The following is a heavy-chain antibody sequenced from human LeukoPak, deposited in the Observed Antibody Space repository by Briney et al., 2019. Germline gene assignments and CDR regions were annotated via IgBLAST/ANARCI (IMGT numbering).Heavy chain of an antibody. CDR3: ARELELGGHYFDY. CDR1: GFTVSSNY. CDR2: IYSGGST. Sequence: GGSLRLSCAASGFTVSSNYMSWVRQAPAKGLEWVSVIYSGGSTYYADSVKGRFTISRHNSKNTLYLQMNSLRAEDTAVYYCARELELGGHYFDYWGQGTLVTVSS. D-gene: IGHD1-7*01. J-gene: IGHJ4*02. V-gene: IGHV3-53*04.